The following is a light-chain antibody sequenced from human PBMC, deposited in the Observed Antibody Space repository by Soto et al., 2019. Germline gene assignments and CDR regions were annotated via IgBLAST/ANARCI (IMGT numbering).Light chain of an antibody. J-gene: IGKJ1*01. Sequence: EIVMTQSPATLSVSPGERATLSCRASQAVSSNLAWYQQKPGQAPRLLIYAASTRAAGIPDRFSGSGSGTGFTLTITSLQSEDFAVYYCQQYGSSPRTFGQGTKVEIK. CDR1: QAVSSN. V-gene: IGKV3-15*01. CDR3: QQYGSSPRT. CDR2: AAS.